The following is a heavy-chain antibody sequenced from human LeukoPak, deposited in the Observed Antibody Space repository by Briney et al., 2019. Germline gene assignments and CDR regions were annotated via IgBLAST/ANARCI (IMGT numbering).Heavy chain of an antibody. Sequence: GGSLRLSCAASGFTFSSYWMSWVXQAPGXGLEWVANINQDGSEKYYVDSVEGRFTISRDNARNSVYLQMNSLRAEDTAVYYCARPVGNGYYYDWGQGTLVTVSS. CDR1: GFTFSSYW. J-gene: IGHJ4*02. CDR2: INQDGSEK. CDR3: ARPVGNGYYYD. V-gene: IGHV3-7*01. D-gene: IGHD3-22*01.